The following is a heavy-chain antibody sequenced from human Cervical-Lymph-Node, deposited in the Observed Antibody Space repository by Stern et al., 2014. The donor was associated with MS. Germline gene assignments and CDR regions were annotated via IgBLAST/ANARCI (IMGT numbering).Heavy chain of an antibody. CDR2: IKQDASEE. Sequence: EVQLVESGGGLVQSGGSLRLSCAASGFSFSSFWMSWVRQPPGRGLEWVANIKQDASEEYYVDSVKGRFPISRDNAKQSLYLHMNSLTAEDTAMYYCAKDVHPYCSGPTCPADKWGQGILVSVSS. CDR3: AKDVHPYCSGPTCPADK. V-gene: IGHV3-7*03. D-gene: IGHD6-19*01. CDR1: GFSFSSFW. J-gene: IGHJ4*02.